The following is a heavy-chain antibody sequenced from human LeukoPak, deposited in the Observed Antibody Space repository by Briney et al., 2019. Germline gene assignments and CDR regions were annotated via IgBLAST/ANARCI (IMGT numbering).Heavy chain of an antibody. V-gene: IGHV4-59*01. CDR2: IYYSGST. CDR3: ARATVGAPHFDY. J-gene: IGHJ4*02. Sequence: SETLSLTCTVSGGSISSYYWSWIRQPPGKGLEWIGYIYYSGSTNYNPSLKSRVTISVDTSKNQFSLKLSSVIAADTAVYYCARATVGAPHFDYWGQGTLVTVSS. CDR1: GGSISSYY. D-gene: IGHD4-17*01.